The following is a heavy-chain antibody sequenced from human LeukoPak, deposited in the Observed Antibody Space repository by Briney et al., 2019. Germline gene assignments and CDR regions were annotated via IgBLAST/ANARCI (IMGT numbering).Heavy chain of an antibody. J-gene: IGHJ4*02. CDR1: GDSISSDKW. D-gene: IGHD6-19*01. CDR3: ACHTGWSGPSE. V-gene: IGHV4-4*02. CDR2: FHRSVST. Sequence: PSGTLSLTCAVFGDSISSDKWWSWVRQPPGKGLEYIGEFHRSVSTNYNPSLKSRLTISVDNSRNQFSLKLSSVTAADTAVYYCACHTGWSGPSEWGQGTLVTVSS.